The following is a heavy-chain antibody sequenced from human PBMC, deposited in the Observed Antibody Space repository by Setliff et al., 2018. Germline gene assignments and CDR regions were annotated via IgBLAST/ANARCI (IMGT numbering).Heavy chain of an antibody. J-gene: IGHJ6*03. CDR3: ARFGYYGSSGYYSSYHSYYMDV. V-gene: IGHV3-7*03. CDR1: GFTFSSSW. CDR2: IKEDGSEE. Sequence: PGGSLRLSCSASGFTFSSSWMGWVRQAPGKGLEWVANIKEDGSEEYYVDSVKGRFTISRDNAKNSLYLQARSLRAEDTAVYYCARFGYYGSSGYYSSYHSYYMDVWGKGTTVTVSS. D-gene: IGHD3-22*01.